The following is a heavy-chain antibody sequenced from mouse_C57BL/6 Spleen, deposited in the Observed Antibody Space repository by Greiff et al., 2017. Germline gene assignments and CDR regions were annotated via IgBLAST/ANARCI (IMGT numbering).Heavy chain of an antibody. CDR1: GYTFTDYE. Sequence: VQLQQSGAELVRPGASVTLSCKASGYTFTDYEMHWVKQTPVHGLEWIGAIDPETGGTAYNQKFKGKAILTADKSSSTAYMELRSLTSEDSAVYYCTREMVNKAMDYWGQGTSVTVSS. J-gene: IGHJ4*01. V-gene: IGHV1-15*01. CDR2: IDPETGGT. CDR3: TREMVNKAMDY. D-gene: IGHD2-3*01.